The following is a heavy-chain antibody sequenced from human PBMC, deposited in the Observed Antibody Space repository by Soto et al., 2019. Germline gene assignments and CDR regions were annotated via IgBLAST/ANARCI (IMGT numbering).Heavy chain of an antibody. J-gene: IGHJ5*02. CDR2: VSRAGTYT. CDR3: VQYRVTEDLGES. Sequence: EVQLLESGGEVVRPGGSLRLSCAASGFTFSSYAMGWVRQAPGKGLEWVAGVSRAGTYTFYADSVKGRFSISRDNSRDTVDLYMNALRGDDTAVYFCVQYRVTEDLGESWGQGTLVSVSS. CDR1: GFTFSSYA. D-gene: IGHD3-16*01. V-gene: IGHV3-23*01.